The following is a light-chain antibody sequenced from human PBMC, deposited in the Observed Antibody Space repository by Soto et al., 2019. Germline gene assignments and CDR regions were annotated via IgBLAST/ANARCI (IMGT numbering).Light chain of an antibody. J-gene: IGLJ1*01. Sequence: QSALTQPASVSGSPGQSITISCTGTSSDVGGYKYVSWYQQHPDKAPKLIIFEVSNRPSGISSRFSGSKSGNTASLTISGLQAEDEADYYCQSHDSSLSGFYVFGTGTKLTVL. V-gene: IGLV2-14*01. CDR3: QSHDSSLSGFYV. CDR2: EVS. CDR1: SSDVGGYKY.